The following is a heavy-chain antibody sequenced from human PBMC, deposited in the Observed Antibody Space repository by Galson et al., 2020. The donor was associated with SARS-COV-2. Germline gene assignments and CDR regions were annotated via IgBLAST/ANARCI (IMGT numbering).Heavy chain of an antibody. CDR3: ARRYSSSCYFFDY. J-gene: IGHJ4*02. CDR1: GGSFSGYS. V-gene: IGHV4-34*01. CDR2: INSSGST. Sequence: SETLSLTCAVSGGSFSGYSCSWIRQPPGTGLEWLGEINSSGSTNYNPSLKSRVTISVDTSKNQFSLTLRSVTAADTAVYYCARRYSSSCYFFDYWGQGTLVTVSS. D-gene: IGHD6-13*01.